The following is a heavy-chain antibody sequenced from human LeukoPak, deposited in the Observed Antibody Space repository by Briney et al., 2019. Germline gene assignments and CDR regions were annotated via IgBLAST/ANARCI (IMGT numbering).Heavy chain of an antibody. CDR3: AGGHLTGYLYYYYGMDV. D-gene: IGHD3-9*01. V-gene: IGHV4-59*01. CDR2: IYYSGST. CDR1: GGSISSYY. J-gene: IGHJ6*02. Sequence: PSETLSLTCTVSGGSISSYYWSWIRQPPGKGLEWIGYIYYSGSTSYNPSLKRRVTISVDTSKNQFSLKLSSVTAADTAVYYCAGGHLTGYLYYYYGMDVSGQGTTVTVSS.